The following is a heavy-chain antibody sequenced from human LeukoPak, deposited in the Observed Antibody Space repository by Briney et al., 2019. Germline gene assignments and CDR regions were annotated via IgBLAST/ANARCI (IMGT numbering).Heavy chain of an antibody. Sequence: ASVKVSSKASGYTFTSYAMHWVRQAPGQRLEWMGWINAGNGNTKYSQKFQGRVTITRDTSASTAYMELSSLRSEDTAVYYCARRYDYGDYGYYGMDVWGKGTTVTVSS. V-gene: IGHV1-3*01. D-gene: IGHD4-17*01. CDR3: ARRYDYGDYGYYGMDV. CDR1: GYTFTSYA. J-gene: IGHJ6*04. CDR2: INAGNGNT.